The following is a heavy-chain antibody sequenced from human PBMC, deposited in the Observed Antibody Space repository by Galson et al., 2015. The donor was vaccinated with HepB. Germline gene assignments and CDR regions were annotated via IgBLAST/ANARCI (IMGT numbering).Heavy chain of an antibody. V-gene: IGHV3-30*02. CDR1: GFTYTYYG. Sequence: SLRLSCAASGFTYTYYGFHWVRQAPGKGLEWLAYDGHSGDSYADSVKGRFTISRDNSKNSLYLQMNNLRSDDTAIYYCAKDTNGYSVDYWGQGTLVTVSS. D-gene: IGHD3-22*01. CDR2: YDGHSGD. CDR3: AKDTNGYSVDY. J-gene: IGHJ4*02.